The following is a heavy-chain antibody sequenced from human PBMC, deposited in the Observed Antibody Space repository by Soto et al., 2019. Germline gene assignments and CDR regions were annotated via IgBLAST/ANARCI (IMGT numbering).Heavy chain of an antibody. D-gene: IGHD6-19*01. Sequence: GGSLRLSCAASGFTFSDYYMSWIRQAPGKGLEWVSYISSSGSTIYYADSVKGRFTISRDNAKNSLYLQMNSLRAEDTAVYYCASAQAKWLVGWFDPWGQGTRGTGSS. J-gene: IGHJ5*02. V-gene: IGHV3-11*01. CDR3: ASAQAKWLVGWFDP. CDR1: GFTFSDYY. CDR2: ISSSGSTI.